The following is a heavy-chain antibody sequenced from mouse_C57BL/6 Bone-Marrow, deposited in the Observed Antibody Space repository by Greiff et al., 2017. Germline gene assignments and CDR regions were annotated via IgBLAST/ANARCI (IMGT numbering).Heavy chain of an antibody. D-gene: IGHD2-1*01. CDR2: INPYNGGT. J-gene: IGHJ3*01. V-gene: IGHV1-19*01. CDR3: ARGEGNCVGASCAY. CDR1: GYTFTDYY. Sequence: VQLQQSGPVLVKPGASVKMSCKASGYTFTDYYMNWVKQSHGKSLEWIGVINPYNGGTSYNQKFKGKATLTVDKSSSTAYMELNSLTSEDSAVYYCARGEGNCVGASCAYCGQGTLVTVSA.